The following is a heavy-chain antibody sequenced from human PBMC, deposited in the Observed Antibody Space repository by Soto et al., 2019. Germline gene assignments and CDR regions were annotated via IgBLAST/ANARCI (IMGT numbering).Heavy chain of an antibody. CDR3: SRRPGLVGSFDY. D-gene: IGHD6-6*01. CDR1: GYSFTTYW. J-gene: IGHJ4*02. V-gene: IGHV5-51*01. Sequence: PGESLKISCKGSGYSFTTYWLGWVRQVPGKGLEWMGIIYPGDSDITYSPSFQGQVTISADKSISTAYLQWGSLKASDTAMYFCSRRPGLVGSFDYWGRGTLVTVSS. CDR2: IYPGDSDI.